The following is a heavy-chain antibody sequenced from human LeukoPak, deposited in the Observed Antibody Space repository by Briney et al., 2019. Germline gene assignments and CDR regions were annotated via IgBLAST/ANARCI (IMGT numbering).Heavy chain of an antibody. V-gene: IGHV4-34*01. Sequence: SETLSLTCAVHCGYFSCYYWSWIRQPPGKGLEWIGEINDIGNTNYDPSLRSRVTISVDTSKNQFSLSLTSATAADTAVYFGARVGSVGYYNYQYMDIWGNGTTVTVSS. CDR2: INDIGNT. CDR1: CGYFSCYY. D-gene: IGHD3-10*01. CDR3: ARVGSVGYYNYQYMDI. J-gene: IGHJ6*03.